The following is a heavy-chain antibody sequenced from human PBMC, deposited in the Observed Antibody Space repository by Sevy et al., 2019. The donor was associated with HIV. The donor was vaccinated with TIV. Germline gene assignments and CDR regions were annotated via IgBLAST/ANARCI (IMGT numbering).Heavy chain of an antibody. D-gene: IGHD3-22*01. J-gene: IGHJ4*02. CDR2: ISYDGSDK. CDR3: AKDLLGDYYDSSGVLDY. V-gene: IGHV3-30*18. Sequence: SLRLSCAASGFTFSSYGMHWVRQAPGKGLEWVAVISYDGSDKFYADSVKGRFTISRDNSKNTVYLQMNSLGPEDAAVYYCAKDLLGDYYDSSGVLDYWGQGTLATVSS. CDR1: GFTFSSYG.